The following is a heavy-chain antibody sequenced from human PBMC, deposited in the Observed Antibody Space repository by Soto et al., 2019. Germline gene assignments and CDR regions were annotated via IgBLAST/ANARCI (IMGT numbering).Heavy chain of an antibody. CDR3: AKDIFPLLVVAATPDY. D-gene: IGHD2-15*01. J-gene: IGHJ4*02. V-gene: IGHV3-9*01. CDR1: GFTFADYA. CDR2: ISWNSGSI. Sequence: EVQLVESGGGLVQPGRSLRLSCAASGFTFADYAIHWVRQAPGKGLEWVSGISWNSGSIGYADSVKGRFTISRDNAQNTLYLQMNSLSSEDTAWYYCAKDIFPLLVVAATPDYWGQGTLVTVSS.